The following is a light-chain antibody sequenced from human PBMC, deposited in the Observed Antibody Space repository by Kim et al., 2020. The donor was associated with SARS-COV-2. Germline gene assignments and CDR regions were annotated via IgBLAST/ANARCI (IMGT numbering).Light chain of an antibody. Sequence: ASVGRRVTVTCQASQDISSYFAWYQPKPGKAPKHLIYAASTLQRGVPSRFSGSGSGTDFTLTISSLQPEDFATYYRHQLNRYPLTFGGGTKVDIK. CDR1: QDISSY. V-gene: IGKV1-9*01. CDR2: AAS. CDR3: HQLNRYPLT. J-gene: IGKJ4*01.